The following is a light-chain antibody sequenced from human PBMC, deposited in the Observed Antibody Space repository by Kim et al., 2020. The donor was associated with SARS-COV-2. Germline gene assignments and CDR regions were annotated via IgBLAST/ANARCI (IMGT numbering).Light chain of an antibody. CDR2: EVT. V-gene: IGLV2-8*01. CDR1: SSDVGGYNY. J-gene: IGLJ2*01. Sequence: QSALTQPPSASGSPGQSVTISCTGTSSDVGGYNYVSWYQQHPGKAPNLMIYEVTKRPSGVPVRFSGSKSGNTASLTISGLQAEDEADYYCCSYAATKRVFGGGTKVTVL. CDR3: CSYAATKRV.